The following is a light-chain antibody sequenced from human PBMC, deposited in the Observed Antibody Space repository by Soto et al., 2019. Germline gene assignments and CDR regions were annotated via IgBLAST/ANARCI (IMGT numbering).Light chain of an antibody. CDR2: GVT. Sequence: QSVLTQPASVSGSPGQSITISCTGTSSDVGGYNYVSWYQQHPGKAPKLMIYGVTTRPSGISGRFSASKSGLTASLTISGLQPEDEADYYCSLFTSNRIYVFGPGTKVTVL. V-gene: IGLV2-14*01. CDR1: SSDVGGYNY. J-gene: IGLJ1*01. CDR3: SLFTSNRIYV.